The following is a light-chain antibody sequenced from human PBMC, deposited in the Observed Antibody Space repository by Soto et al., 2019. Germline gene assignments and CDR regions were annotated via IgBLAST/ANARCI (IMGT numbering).Light chain of an antibody. CDR2: TAS. CDR3: QQANSFALS. CDR1: QGISSW. Sequence: DIQMTQSPSSVSASVGDRVTITGRASQGISSWLAWYQQKPGKAPNLLIHTASSLQSGVPSRFSCSESGTDFTLTISSLQSEDFATYCCQQANSFALSFGGGTNVEIK. J-gene: IGKJ4*01. V-gene: IGKV1-12*01.